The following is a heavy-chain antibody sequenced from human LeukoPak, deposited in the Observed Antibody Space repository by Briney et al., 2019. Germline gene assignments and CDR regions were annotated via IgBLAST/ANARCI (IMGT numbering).Heavy chain of an antibody. CDR3: ARPVYRYYYDSSGRGDYFDY. D-gene: IGHD3-22*01. CDR1: GYSFTSYW. CDR2: IYPGDSDT. V-gene: IGHV5-51*07. J-gene: IGHJ4*02. Sequence: GESLKISCKGSGYSFTSYWIGWVHQMPGKGLEWMGIIYPGDSDTRYSPSFQGQVTISADKSISTAYLQWSSLKASDTAMYYCARPVYRYYYDSSGRGDYFDYRGQGTLVTVSS.